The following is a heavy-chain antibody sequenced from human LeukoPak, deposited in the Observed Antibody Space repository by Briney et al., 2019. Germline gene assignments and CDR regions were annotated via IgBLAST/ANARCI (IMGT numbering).Heavy chain of an antibody. CDR1: GGTFSSYA. CDR2: IIPIFGTA. J-gene: IGHJ4*02. V-gene: IGHV1-69*15. D-gene: IGHD1-26*01. CDR3: ASSRGTPKGSYFDY. Sequence: VKVSCKASGGTFSSYAISWVRQAPGQGLEWMGRIIPIFGTANYAQKFQGRVTITADESTSTAYMELSSLRSEDTAVYYCASSRGTPKGSYFDYWGQGTLVTVSS.